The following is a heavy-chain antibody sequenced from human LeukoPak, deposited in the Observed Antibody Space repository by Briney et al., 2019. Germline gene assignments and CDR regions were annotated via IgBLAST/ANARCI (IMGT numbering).Heavy chain of an antibody. V-gene: IGHV1-69*05. CDR2: IIPIFGTA. J-gene: IGHJ4*02. D-gene: IGHD4-17*01. Sequence: SVKVSCKASGGTFSSYAISWVRQAPGQGLEWMGRIIPIFGTASYAQKFQGRVTITTDESTSTAYMELSSLRSEDTAVYYCARDSPSDYGDRNYFDYWGQGTLVTVSS. CDR3: ARDSPSDYGDRNYFDY. CDR1: GGTFSSYA.